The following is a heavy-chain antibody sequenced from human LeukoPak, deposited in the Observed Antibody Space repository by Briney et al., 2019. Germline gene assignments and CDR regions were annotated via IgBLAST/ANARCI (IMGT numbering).Heavy chain of an antibody. J-gene: IGHJ3*02. CDR3: AKNSPLSASDI. Sequence: SETLSLTRAVSGGCISSTNWWSWVRQPPEKGLEWIGEIYHSGSTNYNPSLKSRVTMSIDKSKNQFSLRLTSVTAADTAVYYCAKNSPLSASDIWGQGTMVTVSS. CDR2: IYHSGST. V-gene: IGHV4-4*02. D-gene: IGHD2/OR15-2a*01. CDR1: GGCISSTNW.